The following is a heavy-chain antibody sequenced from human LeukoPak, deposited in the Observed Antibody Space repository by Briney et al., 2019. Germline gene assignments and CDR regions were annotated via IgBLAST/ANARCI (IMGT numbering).Heavy chain of an antibody. V-gene: IGHV3-53*01. Sequence: GGSLRLSCAASGFTFSNNYMTWVRQSPGKGLEWVSVIYSDGTRYYRDSAKGRFTTSRDNSKNTLYLQMNSLRVEDTALYYCAKIKSGIDCWGQGTLVTVSS. CDR2: IYSDGTR. J-gene: IGHJ4*02. CDR1: GFTFSNNY. CDR3: AKIKSGIDC. D-gene: IGHD6-25*01.